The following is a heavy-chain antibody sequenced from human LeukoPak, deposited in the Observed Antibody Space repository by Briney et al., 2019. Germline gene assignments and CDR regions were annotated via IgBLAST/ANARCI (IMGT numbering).Heavy chain of an antibody. CDR1: GFTFSSYG. Sequence: SGGSLRLSCAASGFTFSSYGMHWVRQAPGKGLEWVAVIWYDGSNKYYADSVKGRFTISRDNSKNTLYLQMNSLRAEDTAVYYCARDRSYGHFDYWGQGTLVTVSS. V-gene: IGHV3-33*01. J-gene: IGHJ4*02. D-gene: IGHD5-18*01. CDR3: ARDRSYGHFDY. CDR2: IWYDGSNK.